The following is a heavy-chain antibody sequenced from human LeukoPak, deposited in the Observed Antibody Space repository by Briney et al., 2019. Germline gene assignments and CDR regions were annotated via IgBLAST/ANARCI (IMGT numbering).Heavy chain of an antibody. V-gene: IGHV3-23*01. J-gene: IGHJ3*02. CDR2: ISGSGGST. CDR1: GFTFSSYA. D-gene: IGHD3-3*01. CDR3: AKDVGITIFGVVIPPFDI. Sequence: PGGSLRLSCAASGFTFSSYAMSWVRQAPGKGLEWVSAISGSGGSTYYADSVKGRFTISRDNSKNTLYLQMNSLRAEDTAVYYCAKDVGITIFGVVIPPFDIWGQGTMVTVSS.